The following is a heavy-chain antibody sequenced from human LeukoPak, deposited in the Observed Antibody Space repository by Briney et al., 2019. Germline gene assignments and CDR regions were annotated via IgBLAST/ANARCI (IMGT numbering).Heavy chain of an antibody. D-gene: IGHD6-19*01. J-gene: IGHJ4*02. Sequence: GGSLRLSCAASGFTFSSYAMSWVRQAPGKGLEWVSAISGSGGSTYYADSVKGRSTISRDNSKNTLYLQMNSLRAEDTAVYYCAKAGSYSSGWYYFDYWGQGTLVTVSS. CDR1: GFTFSSYA. V-gene: IGHV3-23*01. CDR2: ISGSGGST. CDR3: AKAGSYSSGWYYFDY.